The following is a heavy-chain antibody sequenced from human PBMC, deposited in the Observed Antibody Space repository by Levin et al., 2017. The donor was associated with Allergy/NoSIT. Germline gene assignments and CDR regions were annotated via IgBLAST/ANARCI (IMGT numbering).Heavy chain of an antibody. CDR1: GFTFSSYA. D-gene: IGHD3-22*01. CDR3: AKNYRTYYYDSSGHEGFDY. V-gene: IGHV3-23*01. CDR2: ISASGGST. J-gene: IGHJ4*02. Sequence: PGESLKISCAASGFTFSSYAMSWVRQAPGKGLEWVSGISASGGSTYYADSVKGRFTISRDNSKNTLYLQMNSLRAEDTAVYYCAKNYRTYYYDSSGHEGFDYWGQGTLVTVSS.